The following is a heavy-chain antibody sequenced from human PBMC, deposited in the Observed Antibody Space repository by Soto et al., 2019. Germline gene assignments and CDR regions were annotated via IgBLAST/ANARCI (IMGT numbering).Heavy chain of an antibody. CDR2: IIPVFGTA. CDR3: ARGGSGYVWFNEF. Sequence: QEQLVQSGGEVKKPGSSVKVSCKASGGLFSSYAISWVRQAPGQGLEWMGGIIPVFGTATYAQKFQGRVTITADESTNTAYMDLSSLKSEDTAIYYCARGGSGYVWFNEFWGQGTLVTVSS. CDR1: GGLFSSYA. V-gene: IGHV1-69*01. J-gene: IGHJ4*02. D-gene: IGHD3-22*01.